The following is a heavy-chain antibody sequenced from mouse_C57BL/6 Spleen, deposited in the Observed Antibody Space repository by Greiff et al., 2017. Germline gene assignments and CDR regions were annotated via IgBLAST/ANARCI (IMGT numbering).Heavy chain of an antibody. CDR3: ARMTAQAFAY. CDR1: GFTFSDYG. V-gene: IGHV5-17*01. D-gene: IGHD3-2*02. CDR2: ISRGSSTI. J-gene: IGHJ3*01. Sequence: EVKLVESGGGLVKPGGSLKLSCAASGFTFSDYGMHWVRQAPEKGLEWVAYISRGSSTIYYADTVKGRFTISRDNAKNTLFLQMTSLRSEDSAMYYCARMTAQAFAYWGQGTLVTVSA.